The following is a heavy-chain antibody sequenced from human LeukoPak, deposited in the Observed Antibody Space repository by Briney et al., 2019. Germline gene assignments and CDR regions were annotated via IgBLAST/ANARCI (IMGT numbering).Heavy chain of an antibody. V-gene: IGHV4-59*08. CDR1: GGSISSYY. D-gene: IGHD3-10*01. CDR2: FYYSGST. Sequence: SEALSLTCTVSGGSISSYYCSWIRQPPAKGLEWSGYFYYSGSTNYNPSLTSRVTISVGTYKNQFSLKLSSVTAADTAVYYCARQVKTYYGSGSFDYWGQGTLVTVSS. CDR3: ARQVKTYYGSGSFDY. J-gene: IGHJ4*02.